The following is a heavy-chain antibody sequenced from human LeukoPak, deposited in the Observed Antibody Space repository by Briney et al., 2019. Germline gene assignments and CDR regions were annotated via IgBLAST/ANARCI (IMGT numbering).Heavy chain of an antibody. D-gene: IGHD2-15*01. V-gene: IGHV4-34*01. Sequence: PSETLSLTCAVYGGSFSGYYWSWIRQPPGKGLEWIGEINHSGSTNYNPSLKSRVTISVDTSKNQFSLKLSSVTAADTAVYYCARFRRLNCSGGSCLGNDYWGQGTLVTVSS. CDR1: GGSFSGYY. J-gene: IGHJ4*02. CDR3: ARFRRLNCSGGSCLGNDY. CDR2: INHSGST.